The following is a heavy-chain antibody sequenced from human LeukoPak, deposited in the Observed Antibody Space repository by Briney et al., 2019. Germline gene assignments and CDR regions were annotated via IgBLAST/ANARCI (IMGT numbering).Heavy chain of an antibody. CDR3: AKDEEGNSLYPKPDY. Sequence: SGGSLRLSCAASGFTFSSYGMHWVRQAPGKGLEWVAVISYDGSNKYYADSVKGRFTISRDNSKNTLYLQMNSLRAEDTAVYYCAKDEEGNSLYPKPDYWGQGTLVTVSS. CDR1: GFTFSSYG. D-gene: IGHD1-7*01. J-gene: IGHJ4*02. V-gene: IGHV3-30*18. CDR2: ISYDGSNK.